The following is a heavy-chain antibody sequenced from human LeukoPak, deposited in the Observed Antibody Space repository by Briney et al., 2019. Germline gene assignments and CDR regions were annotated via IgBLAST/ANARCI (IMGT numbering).Heavy chain of an antibody. CDR3: ARDPYSGNYGAYYYYYMDV. J-gene: IGHJ6*03. D-gene: IGHD1-26*01. CDR1: GFTFSSYE. V-gene: IGHV3-21*01. Sequence: GGSLRLSCAASGFTFSSYEMNWVRQAPGQRLEWVSSITSGSSYIYYADSVKGRFTISRDNAKSSLYLQMDSLRAEDTAVYYCARDPYSGNYGAYYYYYMDVWGKGTTVTISS. CDR2: ITSGSSYI.